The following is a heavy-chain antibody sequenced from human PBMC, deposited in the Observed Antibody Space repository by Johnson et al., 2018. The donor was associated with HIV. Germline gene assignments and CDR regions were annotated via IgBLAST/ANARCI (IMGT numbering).Heavy chain of an antibody. V-gene: IGHV3-53*01. J-gene: IGHJ3*02. D-gene: IGHD6-19*01. CDR3: AKDIASGYTNGGTLDI. Sequence: VLLVESGGGLIQPGGSLRLSCAASGFPVRSPYMSWVRQAPGKGLEWVCVMYSDGTTAYADSVKGRFTISRDNSKNSLYLQMNSLRPEDTGLYYCAKDIASGYTNGGTLDIWGQGTMVTVSS. CDR2: MYSDGTT. CDR1: GFPVRSPY.